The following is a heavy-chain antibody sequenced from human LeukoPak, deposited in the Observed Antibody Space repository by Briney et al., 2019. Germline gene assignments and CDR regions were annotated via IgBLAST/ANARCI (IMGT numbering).Heavy chain of an antibody. CDR1: GFTVSNNY. D-gene: IGHD6-13*01. Sequence: PGGSLRLSCAASGFTVSNNYMSWVRQAPGKGLEWVSVIYSGGSAYYADSVKGRFTISRDNSKNTLYLQMNSLRAEDTAVYYCAKYSSSWYALNYFDYWGQGTLVTVSS. CDR3: AKYSSSWYALNYFDY. J-gene: IGHJ4*02. CDR2: IYSGGSA. V-gene: IGHV3-66*01.